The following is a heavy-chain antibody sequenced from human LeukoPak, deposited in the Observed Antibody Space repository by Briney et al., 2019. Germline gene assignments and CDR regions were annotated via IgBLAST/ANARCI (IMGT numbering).Heavy chain of an antibody. D-gene: IGHD3/OR15-3a*01. V-gene: IGHV3-48*01. CDR1: GFTFTTYW. CDR3: ARDKDWSFDY. CDR2: IRGGDSI. J-gene: IGHJ4*02. Sequence: QTGGSLRLSCAASGFTFTTYWMHWVRQAPGKGLEWVSYIRGGDSISYAESVRGRFTISRDNAKNSLSLQMNSLRAEDTAIYYCARDKDWSFDYWGQGTLVTVSS.